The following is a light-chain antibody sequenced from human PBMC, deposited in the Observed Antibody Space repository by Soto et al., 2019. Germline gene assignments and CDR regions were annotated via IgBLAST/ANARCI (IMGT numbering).Light chain of an antibody. Sequence: SAMTHPPSVSGSPGQSVAVSCTGTSSDVGSYNRVSWYQQPPGTAPKLMIYEVSNRPSGVPDRFSGSKSGNTASLTISGLQAEDEADYYCRSFTRSTTSVFAFGLKGTVL. CDR2: EVS. CDR3: RSFTRSTTSV. J-gene: IGLJ1*01. V-gene: IGLV2-18*02. CDR1: SSDVGSYNR.